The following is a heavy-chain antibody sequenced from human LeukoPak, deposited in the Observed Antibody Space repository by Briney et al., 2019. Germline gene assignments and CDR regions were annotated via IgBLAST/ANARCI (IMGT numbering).Heavy chain of an antibody. J-gene: IGHJ6*03. CDR1: GGSISSTTYY. D-gene: IGHD1-26*01. Sequence: ASETLSLTCTVSGGSISSTTYYWAWIRQPPGMGLEWIGSVYYGETTYYNPSLESRVTISVDTSKNQFSLRLNSVTAADTAVYYCARHEASYFCYYMDVWGAGTTVIVSS. CDR3: ARHEASYFCYYMDV. CDR2: VYYGETT. V-gene: IGHV4-39*01.